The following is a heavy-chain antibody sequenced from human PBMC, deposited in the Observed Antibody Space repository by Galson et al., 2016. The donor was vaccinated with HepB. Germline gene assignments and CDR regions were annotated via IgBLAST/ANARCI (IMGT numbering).Heavy chain of an antibody. Sequence: SVKVSCKASGGTFSSYGISWVRQAPGQGLEWMGGIIPIFGTANYAQKFQGRVTITADESTSTAYMELSSLRSEDTAVYYCAWDRKLAVAGGYGMDGRGQGTTVTVSS. CDR1: GGTFSSYG. V-gene: IGHV1-69*13. CDR3: AWDRKLAVAGGYGMDG. D-gene: IGHD6-19*01. J-gene: IGHJ6*02. CDR2: IIPIFGTA.